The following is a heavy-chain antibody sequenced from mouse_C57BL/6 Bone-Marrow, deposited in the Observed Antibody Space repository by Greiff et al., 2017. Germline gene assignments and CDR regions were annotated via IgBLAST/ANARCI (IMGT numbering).Heavy chain of an antibody. CDR2: IRNKANNHAT. CDR3: TRQNGYYVDY. V-gene: IGHV6-6*01. Sequence: EVMLVESGGGLVQPGGSMKLSCAASGFTFSDAWMDWVRQSPEKGLEWVAEIRNKANNHATYYAESVKGRFTISRDDSKSSVYLQMNSLRAEDTGIYYCTRQNGYYVDYWGQGTTLTVSS. D-gene: IGHD2-2*01. CDR1: GFTFSDAW. J-gene: IGHJ2*01.